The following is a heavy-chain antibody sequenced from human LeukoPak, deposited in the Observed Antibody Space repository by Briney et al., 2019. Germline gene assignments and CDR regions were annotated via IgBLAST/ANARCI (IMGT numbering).Heavy chain of an antibody. CDR3: AKDGTGYGDYARNYYFDY. V-gene: IGHV3-23*01. CDR1: RFTFSSYA. D-gene: IGHD4-17*01. J-gene: IGHJ4*02. Sequence: PGGSLRLSCAASRFTFSSYAMSWVRQAPGKGLEWVSAISGSGGSTYYADSVKGRFTISRDNSKNTLYLQMNSLRAEDTAVYYCAKDGTGYGDYARNYYFDYWGQGTLVTVSS. CDR2: ISGSGGST.